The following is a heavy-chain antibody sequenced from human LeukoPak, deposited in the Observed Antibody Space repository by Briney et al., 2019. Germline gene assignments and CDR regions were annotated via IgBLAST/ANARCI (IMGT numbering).Heavy chain of an antibody. V-gene: IGHV3-74*01. CDR1: GFTFDDYA. CDR3: ARLSSAYFDY. J-gene: IGHJ4*02. CDR2: INGDGNTT. D-gene: IGHD4/OR15-4a*01. Sequence: PGGSLRLSCAASGFTFDDYAMHWVRQAPGKGLEWVSGINGDGNTTIYADSVKGRFTISRDNAKNTLYLQMSSLRAEDTAVYYCARLSSAYFDYWGQGTLVTVSS.